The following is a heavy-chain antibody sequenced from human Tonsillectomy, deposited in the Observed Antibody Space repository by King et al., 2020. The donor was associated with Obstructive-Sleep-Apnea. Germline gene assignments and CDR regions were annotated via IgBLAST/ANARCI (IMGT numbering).Heavy chain of an antibody. CDR1: GFTFSNYV. J-gene: IGHJ4*02. CDR2: ISGSAGIT. CDR3: AGRYYDSAGYYYGFDH. D-gene: IGHD3-22*01. V-gene: IGHV3-23*04. Sequence: VQLVESGGGLVQPGGSLRLSCAASGFTFSNYVMSWVRQAPGKGLEWVSSISGSAGITYYADSVKGRFTISRDNSKNTLYLQMNSLRAEDTAVFYCAGRYYDSAGYYYGFDHWGQGTLVTVSS.